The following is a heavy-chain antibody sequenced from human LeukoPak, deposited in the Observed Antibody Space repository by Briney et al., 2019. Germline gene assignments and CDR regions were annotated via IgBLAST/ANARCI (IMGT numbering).Heavy chain of an antibody. V-gene: IGHV1-69*13. Sequence: SVKVSCKASGGTFSSYAISWVRQAPGQGLEWMGGIIPIFGTANYAQKFQGRVTITADESTSTAYMELSSLRSEDTAVYYCARDSGPIVGVDYWGQGTLVTVSS. CDR3: ARDSGPIVGVDY. CDR1: GGTFSSYA. D-gene: IGHD1-26*01. J-gene: IGHJ4*02. CDR2: IIPIFGTA.